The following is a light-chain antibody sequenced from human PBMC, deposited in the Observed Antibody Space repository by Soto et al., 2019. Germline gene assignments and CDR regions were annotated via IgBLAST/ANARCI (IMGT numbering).Light chain of an antibody. V-gene: IGLV2-14*01. J-gene: IGLJ2*01. CDR1: SSDVGGYNY. CDR2: EVS. CDR3: NSYTSSSTWI. Sequence: SALTQPASVSGSPGQSITLSCTGTSSDVGGYNYVSWYQQHPGKAPKLMIYEVSNRPSGVSDRFSGSKSGNTASLTISGLQAEDEADYYCNSYTSSSTWIFGGGTKLTVL.